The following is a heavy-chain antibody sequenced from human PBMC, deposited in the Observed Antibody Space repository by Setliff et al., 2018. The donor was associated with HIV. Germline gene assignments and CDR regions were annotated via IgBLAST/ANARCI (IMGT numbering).Heavy chain of an antibody. V-gene: IGHV4-59*01. D-gene: IGHD6-13*01. J-gene: IGHJ6*03. CDR2: IYYSGST. CDR1: GGSISSYY. CDR3: ARAAYGSSWYVGTKDYYYYYMDV. Sequence: SETLSLTCPVSGGSISSYYWSWIRQPPGKGLEWNGYIYYSGSTNYNPSLKSRVTISVDTSKNQFSLKLSSVTAADTAVYYCARAAYGSSWYVGTKDYYYYYMDVWGKGTTVTVSS.